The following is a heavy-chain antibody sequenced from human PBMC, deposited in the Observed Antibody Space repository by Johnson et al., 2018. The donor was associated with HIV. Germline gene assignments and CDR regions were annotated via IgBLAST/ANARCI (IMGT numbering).Heavy chain of an antibody. CDR3: AKAQTGTTGAFDI. D-gene: IGHD1-7*01. CDR1: GFTFSSFA. J-gene: IGHJ3*02. CDR2: ISWNSGSI. Sequence: VQLVESGGGVVQPGTSLRLACAASGFTFSSFAMHWVRQAPGKGLEWVSGISWNSGSIGYADSVKGRFTISRDNAKNSLYLQMNSLRAEDTALYYCAKAQTGTTGAFDIWGQGTMVTVSS. V-gene: IGHV3-9*01.